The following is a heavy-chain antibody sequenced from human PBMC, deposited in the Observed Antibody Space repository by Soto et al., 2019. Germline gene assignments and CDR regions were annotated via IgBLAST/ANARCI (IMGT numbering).Heavy chain of an antibody. D-gene: IGHD3-3*01. CDR2: ISAYNGNT. CDR3: ARYGTVFLPRVRFFDWLHPANFDS. Sequence: ASVKVSCKASGYTFTSYGISWVRQAPGQGLEWMGWISAYNGNTNYAQKLQGRVTMTTDTSTSTAYMELRSLRSDDTAVYYCARYGTVFLPRVRFFDWLHPANFDSGGKGPLVT. CDR1: GYTFTSYG. V-gene: IGHV1-18*01. J-gene: IGHJ4*02.